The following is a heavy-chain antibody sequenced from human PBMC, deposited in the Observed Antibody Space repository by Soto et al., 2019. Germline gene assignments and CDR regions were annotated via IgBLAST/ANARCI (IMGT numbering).Heavy chain of an antibody. CDR1: GGSVSSCSYY. D-gene: IGHD2-15*01. CDR3: ARGSGPNDAFDI. Sequence: SETLSLTCTVSGGSVSSCSYYWSSIRQPPGKGLEWIGYIYYSGSTNYNPSLKSRVTITVATSKNHFSLKMSSVTAADTAVYYCARGSGPNDAFDIWGQGTLVTVSS. J-gene: IGHJ3*02. CDR2: IYYSGST. V-gene: IGHV4-61*03.